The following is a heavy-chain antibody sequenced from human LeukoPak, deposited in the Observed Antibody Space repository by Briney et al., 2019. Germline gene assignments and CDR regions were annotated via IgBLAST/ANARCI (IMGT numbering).Heavy chain of an antibody. V-gene: IGHV4-39*07. D-gene: IGHD3-9*01. J-gene: IGHJ4*02. CDR2: IYYSGST. CDR1: GGSISSGGYY. Sequence: SETLSLTCSVSGGSISSGGYYWGWIRQPPGKGQEWIGSIYYSGSTYYNPSLKSRVTISVDTSKNQFSLKLSSVTAADTAVYYCARGRYILTGYSRLRGYFDYWGQGTLVTVSS. CDR3: ARGRYILTGYSRLRGYFDY.